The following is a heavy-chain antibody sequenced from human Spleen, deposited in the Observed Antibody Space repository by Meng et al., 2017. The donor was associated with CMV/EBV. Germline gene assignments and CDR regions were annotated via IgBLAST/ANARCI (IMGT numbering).Heavy chain of an antibody. CDR2: ISYDGSNK. D-gene: IGHD3-22*01. J-gene: IGHJ3*02. Sequence: LSLTCAASGFTFSSYAMHWVRQAPGKGLEWVAVISYDGSNKYYADSVKGRFTISRDNAKNSLYLQMNSLRAEDTAVYYCARGLYDSSGYYFDAFDMWGQGTMVTVSS. CDR1: GFTFSSYA. CDR3: ARGLYDSSGYYFDAFDM. V-gene: IGHV3-30-3*01.